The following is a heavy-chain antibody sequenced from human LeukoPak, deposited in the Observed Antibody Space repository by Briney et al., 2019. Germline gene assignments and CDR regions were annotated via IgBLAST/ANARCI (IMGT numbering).Heavy chain of an antibody. V-gene: IGHV3-20*04. D-gene: IGHD3-16*01. J-gene: IGHJ4*02. CDR1: GFTFDDYG. Sequence: PGGSLRLSCAASGFTFDDYGMSWVRQAPGKGLEWVSGINWSGGSTGYADSVKGRFTISRDNAKNSLYLQMNSLRAEDTALYYWARADVSGRIDYWGQGTLVTVSS. CDR2: INWSGGST. CDR3: ARADVSGRIDY.